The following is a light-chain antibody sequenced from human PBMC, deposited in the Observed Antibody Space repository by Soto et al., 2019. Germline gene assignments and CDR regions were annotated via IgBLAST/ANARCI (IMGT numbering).Light chain of an antibody. J-gene: IGLJ1*01. CDR3: QSYDSSLSGYV. Sequence: QSVLTQPPSVSGAPGQRVTISCTGSSSNIGAGYDVHWYQQLPGTAPKLLIYGNSNRPSGVPDRFSGSKSGTSASLAITGVEAEDGADYCCQSYDSSLSGYVFGTGTKVTGL. CDR1: SSNIGAGYD. V-gene: IGLV1-40*01. CDR2: GNS.